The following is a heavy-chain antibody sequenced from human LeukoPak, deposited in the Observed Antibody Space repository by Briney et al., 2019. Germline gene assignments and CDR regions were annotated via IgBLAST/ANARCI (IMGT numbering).Heavy chain of an antibody. V-gene: IGHV3-30*18. CDR1: GFTFSSYG. CDR2: ISYDGSNK. J-gene: IGHJ4*02. CDR3: AKVGNGSGSYYADY. D-gene: IGHD3-10*01. Sequence: GRSLRLSCAASGFTFSSYGMHWVRQALGKGLEWVAVISYDGSNKYYADSVKGRFTISRDNSKNTLYLQMNSLRAEDTAVYYCAKVGNGSGSYYADYWGQGTLVTVSS.